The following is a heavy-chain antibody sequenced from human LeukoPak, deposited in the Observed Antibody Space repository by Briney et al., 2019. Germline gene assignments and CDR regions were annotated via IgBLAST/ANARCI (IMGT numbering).Heavy chain of an antibody. Sequence: SETLSLTCAVSGGSFSANYWSWIRQPPGGRLEWIAEIYPSGATQYNPSLTGRVTISADRSKSQFSLRLSSVTAADTAVYYCARDTGPSGTAFDYWGQGILVTVSS. CDR2: IYPSGAT. CDR3: ARDTGPSGTAFDY. J-gene: IGHJ4*02. V-gene: IGHV4-34*01. CDR1: GGSFSANY. D-gene: IGHD2-2*01.